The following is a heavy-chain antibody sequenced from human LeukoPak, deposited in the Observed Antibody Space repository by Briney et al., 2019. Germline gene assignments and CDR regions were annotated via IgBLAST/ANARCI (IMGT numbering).Heavy chain of an antibody. CDR3: ARALRYSPDY. Sequence: SETLSLTCAVSGGSISSGGYYWSWIRQHPGKGLEWIGYIYYSGSTYYNPSLKSRVTMSVDTSKNQFSLKLSSVTAADTAVYYCARALRYSPDYWGQGTLVTVSP. CDR1: GGSISSGGYY. CDR2: IYYSGST. D-gene: IGHD3-9*01. J-gene: IGHJ4*02. V-gene: IGHV4-31*11.